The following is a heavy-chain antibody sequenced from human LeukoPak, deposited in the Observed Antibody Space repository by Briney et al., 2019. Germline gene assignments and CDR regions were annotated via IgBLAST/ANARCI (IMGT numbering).Heavy chain of an antibody. CDR3: TRLGTLNDY. V-gene: IGHV3-30*07. CDR1: GFTFSSYA. Sequence: GGSLRLSCAASGFTFSSYAMHWVRQAPGKGLEWVAVISYDGSNKYYADSVKGRFTISRDNSKNTAYLQMNSLKTEDTAVYYCTRLGTLNDYWGQGTLVTVSS. D-gene: IGHD1-26*01. J-gene: IGHJ4*02. CDR2: ISYDGSNK.